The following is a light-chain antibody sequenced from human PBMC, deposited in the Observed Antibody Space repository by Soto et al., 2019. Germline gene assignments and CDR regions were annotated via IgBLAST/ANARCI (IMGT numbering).Light chain of an antibody. CDR2: EVR. CDR1: MRDVGAYNL. Sequence: SVVTQPACVSGYLGLSITAFCAGTMRDVGAYNLVPWYQQHPGRAPQLIIYEVRNRPSGISFRFSGSKSGNTASLTISGLQAEDEADNYCSSYTSKISLIFGGGPKVTV. J-gene: IGLJ2*01. V-gene: IGLV2-14*01. CDR3: SSYTSKISLI.